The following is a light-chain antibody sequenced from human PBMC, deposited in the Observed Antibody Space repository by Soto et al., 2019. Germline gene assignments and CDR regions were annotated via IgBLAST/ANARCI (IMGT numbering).Light chain of an antibody. Sequence: EIVMTQSPVILSVSPGERATLSCRASQSVSSDLVWYQQKPGQAPRLLIYAASTRAHGIPARFSGSGSGTEFTLTINSLQSEDFAAYYCQQYNKWPPYTFGQGTKVDIK. CDR2: AAS. J-gene: IGKJ2*01. V-gene: IGKV3-15*01. CDR1: QSVSSD. CDR3: QQYNKWPPYT.